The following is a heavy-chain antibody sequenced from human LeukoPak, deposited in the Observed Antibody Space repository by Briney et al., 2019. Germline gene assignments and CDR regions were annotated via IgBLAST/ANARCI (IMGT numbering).Heavy chain of an antibody. CDR1: GFTFGDYA. CDR3: TRVFYYDSSGYYPLGYFDY. Sequence: GGSLRLSCTASGFTFGDYAMSWVRQAPGKGVEWVGFIRSKAYGGTTEYAASVKGRFTISRDDSKSIAYLQMNSLKTEDPAVYYCTRVFYYDSSGYYPLGYFDYRGQGTLVTVSS. J-gene: IGHJ4*02. CDR2: IRSKAYGGTT. D-gene: IGHD3-22*01. V-gene: IGHV3-49*04.